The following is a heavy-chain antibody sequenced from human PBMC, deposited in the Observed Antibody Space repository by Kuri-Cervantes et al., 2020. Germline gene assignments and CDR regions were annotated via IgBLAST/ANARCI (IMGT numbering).Heavy chain of an antibody. J-gene: IGHJ6*03. CDR1: GGSFSSYY. CDR3: ARVMPGYSSGWDYYYYYMDV. CDR2: IYYSGST. V-gene: IGHV4-59*01. Sequence: SETLSLTCAVYGGSFSSYYWSWIRQPPGKGLEWIGYIYYSGSTNYNPSLKSRVTISVDTSRNQFSLKLSSVTAADTAVYYCARVMPGYSSGWDYYYYYMDVWGKGTTVTVSS. D-gene: IGHD6-19*01.